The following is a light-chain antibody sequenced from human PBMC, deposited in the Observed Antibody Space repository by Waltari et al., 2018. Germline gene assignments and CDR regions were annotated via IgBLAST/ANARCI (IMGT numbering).Light chain of an antibody. J-gene: IGLJ3*02. CDR3: CSYAGRNIWV. V-gene: IGLV2-23*02. CDR2: EVI. CDR1: SSNVGFYNL. Sequence: QSALTQPASVSGSPGQSITISCPGTSSNVGFYNLFSWYQQHPDKAPKLLVYEVIERPSGVSSRFSGSKSGNTASLTISGLQAEDEADYYCCSYAGRNIWVFGGGTKVTVL.